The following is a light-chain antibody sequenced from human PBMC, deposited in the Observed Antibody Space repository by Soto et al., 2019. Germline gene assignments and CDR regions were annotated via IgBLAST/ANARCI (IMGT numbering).Light chain of an antibody. V-gene: IGKV1-5*01. CDR2: DAS. CDR3: QQLNSYPRT. J-gene: IGKJ1*01. Sequence: DIQMTQSPSTLSASVGDRVTITCRASQSIDTWLAWYQQKSGKAPKLLIYDASTLESGVPSRFSGGGSGTEFTLTISSLQPEDFATYYCQQLNSYPRTFGQGTKVDI. CDR1: QSIDTW.